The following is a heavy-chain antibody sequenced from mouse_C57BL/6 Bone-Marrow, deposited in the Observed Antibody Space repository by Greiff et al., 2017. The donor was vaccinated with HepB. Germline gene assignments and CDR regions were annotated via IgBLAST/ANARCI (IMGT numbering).Heavy chain of an antibody. CDR3: ARLLRGDY. V-gene: IGHV5-17*01. J-gene: IGHJ2*01. D-gene: IGHD1-1*01. Sequence: EVKLMESGGGSVKPGGSLKLSCAASGFTFSDYGMHWVRQAPEKGLEWVAYISSGSSTIYYADTVKGRFTISRDNAKNTLFLQMTSLRSEDTAMYYCARLLRGDYWGQGTTLTVSS. CDR2: ISSGSSTI. CDR1: GFTFSDYG.